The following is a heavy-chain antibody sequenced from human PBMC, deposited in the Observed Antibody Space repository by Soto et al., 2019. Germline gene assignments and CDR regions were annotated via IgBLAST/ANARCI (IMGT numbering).Heavy chain of an antibody. V-gene: IGHV3-23*01. CDR2: ISGGAGST. CDR3: ARYDSSGYYWPYYYYGMDL. Sequence: PGGSLRLSCAASGFTFSSYAMSWVRQAPGKGLEWVSAISGGAGSTYYADSVKGRFTISRDNSKNTLYLQMNSLRAEDTAVYYCARYDSSGYYWPYYYYGMDLWGQGTTVTVFS. D-gene: IGHD3-22*01. CDR1: GFTFSSYA. J-gene: IGHJ6*02.